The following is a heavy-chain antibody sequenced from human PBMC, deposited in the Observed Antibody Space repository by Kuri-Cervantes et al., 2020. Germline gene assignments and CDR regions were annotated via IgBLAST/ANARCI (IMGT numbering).Heavy chain of an antibody. Sequence: SETLSLTCTVSGGSVSSGSYYWSWIRQPPGKGLEWIGYIYYSGSTNYNPSLKSRVTISVDMSKNQFSLKLSSVTAADTAVYYCARDRSSGYYNYYYGMDVWGQGTTVTVSS. V-gene: IGHV4-61*01. CDR1: GGSVSSGSYY. J-gene: IGHJ6*02. CDR3: ARDRSSGYYNYYYGMDV. D-gene: IGHD3-22*01. CDR2: IYYSGST.